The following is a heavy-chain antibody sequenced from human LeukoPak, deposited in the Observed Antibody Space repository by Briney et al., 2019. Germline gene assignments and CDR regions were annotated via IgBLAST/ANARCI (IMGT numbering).Heavy chain of an antibody. CDR1: GYTFTNYD. CDR2: MNPNSGNT. CDR3: AKDYSSPDY. V-gene: IGHV1-8*03. Sequence: ASVKVSCKASGYTFTNYDINWVRPATGQGLEWMGWMNPNSGNTGSAQKFQGRVTITMNTSISTAYMELTSLRSEDTAVYYCAKDYSSPDYWGQGTLVTVSS. D-gene: IGHD4-11*01. J-gene: IGHJ4*02.